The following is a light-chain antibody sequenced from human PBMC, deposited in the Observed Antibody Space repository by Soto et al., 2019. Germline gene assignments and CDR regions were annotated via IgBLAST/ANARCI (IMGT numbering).Light chain of an antibody. Sequence: QAVVTQPPSVSGAPGQRVTISCTGSSSNIGAHYDVHWYQQLPGSAPKLLIYGNNNRPSGVSDRFSGSKSGTSASLAITGLQAEDEADYYCQSYDISLSGLHVFGTGTQLTVL. CDR1: SSNIGAHYD. CDR3: QSYDISLSGLHV. CDR2: GNN. V-gene: IGLV1-40*01. J-gene: IGLJ1*01.